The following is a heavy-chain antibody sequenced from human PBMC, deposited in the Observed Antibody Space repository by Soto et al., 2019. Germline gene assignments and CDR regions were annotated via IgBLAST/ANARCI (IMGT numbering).Heavy chain of an antibody. D-gene: IGHD2-15*01. J-gene: IGHJ6*02. V-gene: IGHV1-2*04. Sequence: QVKLVQSGAEVKKPGASVKVSCKASGYTFTGYYMHWVRQAPGQGLEWMGWINPNSGGTNYAQKFQGWVTMNRDTSISTAYIELSRLRSDDTAVYYCARDKGYCSGGSCYRGYYGMDVCGQGTTFTVSS. CDR1: GYTFTGYY. CDR2: INPNSGGT. CDR3: ARDKGYCSGGSCYRGYYGMDV.